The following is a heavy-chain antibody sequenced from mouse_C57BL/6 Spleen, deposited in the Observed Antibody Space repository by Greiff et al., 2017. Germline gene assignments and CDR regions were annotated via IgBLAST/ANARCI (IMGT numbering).Heavy chain of an antibody. CDR1: GYSITSGYY. J-gene: IGHJ4*01. Sequence: EVQLQESGPGLVKPSQSLSLTCSVTGYSITSGYYWNWIRQFPGNKLEWMGYISYDGSNNYNPSLKNRISITRDTSKNQFFLKLNSVTTEDTATYYCARDRGLRRHYYAMDYWGQGTSVTVSS. CDR2: ISYDGSN. CDR3: ARDRGLRRHYYAMDY. D-gene: IGHD2-4*01. V-gene: IGHV3-6*01.